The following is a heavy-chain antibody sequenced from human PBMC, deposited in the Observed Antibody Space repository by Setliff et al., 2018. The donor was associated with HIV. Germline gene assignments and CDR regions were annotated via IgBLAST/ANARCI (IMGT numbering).Heavy chain of an antibody. J-gene: IGHJ2*01. CDR2: VRGIAYGGTT. Sequence: PGGSLRLSCTASGFSIDDYAMNWFRQAPGRGLEWVGLVRGIAYGGTTEYAASVRGRFTISRDDSKNIAYLQMNSLKTEDTAVYYCTTVTTTVTYGYWYFDLWGRGTLVTVSS. CDR1: GFSIDDYA. V-gene: IGHV3-49*03. CDR3: TTVTTTVTYGYWYFDL. D-gene: IGHD4-17*01.